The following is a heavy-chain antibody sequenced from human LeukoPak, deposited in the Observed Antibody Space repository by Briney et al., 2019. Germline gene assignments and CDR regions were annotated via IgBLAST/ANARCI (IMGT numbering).Heavy chain of an antibody. CDR2: ISYDGSNK. CDR3: ARYYCSSTSCNRSYCYYYMDV. Sequence: PGRSLRLSCAASGFTFSSYAMHWVRQAPGKGLEWVAVISYDGSNKYYADSVKGRFTISRDNSKNTLYLQMNSLRAEDTAVYYCARYYCSSTSCNRSYCYYYMDVWGKGTTVTVSS. J-gene: IGHJ6*03. V-gene: IGHV3-30*01. CDR1: GFTFSSYA. D-gene: IGHD2-2*01.